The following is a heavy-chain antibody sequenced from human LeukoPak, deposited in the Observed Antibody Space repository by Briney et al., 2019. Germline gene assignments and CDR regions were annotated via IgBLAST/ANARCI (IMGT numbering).Heavy chain of an antibody. Sequence: GESLKISCKGSGYSLTSYWIGWVCQMPGKGLEWMGIIYPGDSDTRYSPSFQGQVTISADKSISTAYLQWSSLKASDTAMYYCAIPYDTEYYYYGMDVWGQGTTVTVSS. D-gene: IGHD3-22*01. CDR2: IYPGDSDT. V-gene: IGHV5-51*01. CDR1: GYSLTSYW. J-gene: IGHJ6*02. CDR3: AIPYDTEYYYYGMDV.